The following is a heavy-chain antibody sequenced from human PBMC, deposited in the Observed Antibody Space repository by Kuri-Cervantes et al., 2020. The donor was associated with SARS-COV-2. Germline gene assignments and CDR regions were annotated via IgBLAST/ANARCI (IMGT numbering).Heavy chain of an antibody. D-gene: IGHD3-3*01. CDR3: ARDTLVVRFLGWSRKTMKEFYYYYYGMDV. Sequence: GESLKISCKASGYTFTSYCMSWVRQAPGQGLEWMGWISAYKGNTNYAQKLQGRVTMTTDTSTSTAYMELRSLRSDDTGVYYSARDTLVVRFLGWSRKTMKEFYYYYYGMDVWGQGTTVTVSS. CDR2: ISAYKGNT. CDR1: GYTFTSYC. J-gene: IGHJ6*02. V-gene: IGHV1-18*01.